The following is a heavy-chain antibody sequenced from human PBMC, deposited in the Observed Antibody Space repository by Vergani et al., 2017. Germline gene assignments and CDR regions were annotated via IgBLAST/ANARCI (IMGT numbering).Heavy chain of an antibody. CDR3: AKDPLWQQLVNTHYYYGMDV. Sequence: EVQLVESGGGLVQPGGSLKLSCAASGFTFSGSAMHWVRQASGKGLEWVGRIRSKANSYATAYAASVKGRFTISRDDSKNTLYLQMNSLRAEDTAVYYCAKDPLWQQLVNTHYYYGMDVWGQGTTVTVSS. J-gene: IGHJ6*02. CDR1: GFTFSGSA. CDR2: IRSKANSYAT. D-gene: IGHD6-13*01. V-gene: IGHV3-73*02.